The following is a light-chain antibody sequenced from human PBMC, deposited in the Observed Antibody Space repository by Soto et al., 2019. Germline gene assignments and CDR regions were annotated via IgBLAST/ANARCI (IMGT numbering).Light chain of an antibody. CDR3: QKYNTAPLT. V-gene: IGKV1-27*01. CDR1: QGFSND. J-gene: IGKJ4*01. Sequence: DFQMTQSPSSLSASVGDRVTITCRASQGFSNDLAWYQQKPGEVPKLLISGATTLQPGVPSRFSGTVYGTHFTLSIRSLQPEDAAYYYCQKYNTAPLTFGGGTKVELK. CDR2: GAT.